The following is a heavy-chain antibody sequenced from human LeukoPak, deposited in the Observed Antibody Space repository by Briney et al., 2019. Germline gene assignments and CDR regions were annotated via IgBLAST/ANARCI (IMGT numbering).Heavy chain of an antibody. Sequence: GGSLRLSCAASRFTFSSYSMNWIRQAPGKGLEWVSYISSSSSTIQYADSVKGRFTISRDNAKDSLYLQMNSLRAEDTAVYFCARSVFQGAFDIWGQGTLVTVSS. CDR1: RFTFSSYS. CDR3: ARSVFQGAFDI. V-gene: IGHV3-48*01. D-gene: IGHD5/OR15-5a*01. CDR2: ISSSSSTI. J-gene: IGHJ3*02.